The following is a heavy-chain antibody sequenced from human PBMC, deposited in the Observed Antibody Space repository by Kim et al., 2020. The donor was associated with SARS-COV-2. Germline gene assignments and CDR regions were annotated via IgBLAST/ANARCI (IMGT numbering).Heavy chain of an antibody. Sequence: SETLSLICTVSGASLSTNYWSWIRQSPGKGLEWIGYIYYTGSATYNPSFKSRVIMTVDMSKNQFSLSLKSVTAADTAAYYCARDMRLWFGAFDPCGHGTL. D-gene: IGHD3-10*01. CDR3: ARDMRLWFGAFDP. V-gene: IGHV4-59*01. J-gene: IGHJ5*02. CDR1: GASLSTNY. CDR2: IYYTGSA.